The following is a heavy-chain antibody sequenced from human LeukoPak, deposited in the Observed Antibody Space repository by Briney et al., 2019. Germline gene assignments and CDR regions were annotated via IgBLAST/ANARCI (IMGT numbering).Heavy chain of an antibody. Sequence: GGSLRLSCAASGFTFSSYAMSWVRQAPGKGLEWVSIIYSGGNTYYADSVKGRFTVSRDNSKNTLYLQMNSLRAEDTAVYYCTRGGGSYHWGQGTLVTVSS. V-gene: IGHV3-53*01. CDR3: TRGGGSYH. CDR2: IYSGGNT. CDR1: GFTFSSYA. D-gene: IGHD1-26*01. J-gene: IGHJ4*02.